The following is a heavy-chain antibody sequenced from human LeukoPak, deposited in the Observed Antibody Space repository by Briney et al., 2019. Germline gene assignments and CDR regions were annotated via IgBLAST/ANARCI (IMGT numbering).Heavy chain of an antibody. CDR1: GYTFTSYG. D-gene: IGHD3-22*01. V-gene: IGHV1-18*01. J-gene: IGHJ6*02. Sequence: GASVKVSCKASGYTFTSYGISWVRQAPGQGLEWMGWISAYNGNTNYAQKLQGRVTMTTDTSTSTAYMELRSLRSDDTAVYYCAGGSGYYSDYYYYYGMDVWGQGTTVTVSS. CDR3: AGGSGYYSDYYYYYGMDV. CDR2: ISAYNGNT.